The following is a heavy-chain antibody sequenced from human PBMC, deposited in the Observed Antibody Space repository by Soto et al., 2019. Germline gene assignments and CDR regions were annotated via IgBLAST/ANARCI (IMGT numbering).Heavy chain of an antibody. CDR1: GGTFSSYA. Sequence: SVKVSCKASGGTFSSYAISWVRQAPGQGLEWMGGIIPNYGTANYAQKLQGRVTMTTDESTSTAYMELSSLRSDDTAVYYCARESGYDSSTNYWGQGTLVTVSS. CDR2: IIPNYGTA. CDR3: ARESGYDSSTNY. V-gene: IGHV1-69*05. J-gene: IGHJ4*02. D-gene: IGHD5-12*01.